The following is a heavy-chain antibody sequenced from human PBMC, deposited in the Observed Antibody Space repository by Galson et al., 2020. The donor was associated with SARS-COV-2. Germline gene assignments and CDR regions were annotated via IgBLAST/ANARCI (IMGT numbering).Heavy chain of an antibody. CDR2: IYYSGST. CDR3: SSGLRCYGYGRYLIYPLIID. J-gene: IGHJ1*01. CDR1: GGSISSSSYY. Sequence: SETLSLTCTLSGGSISSSSYYWGWIRQPPGKGLEWIGSIYYSGSTYYNPSLTSRVTISVDTSKNQFSLKLSSVTAADTAVYYYSSGLRCYGYGRYLIYPLIIDWGHGTLVIVAS. V-gene: IGHV4-39*01. D-gene: IGHD3-10*01.